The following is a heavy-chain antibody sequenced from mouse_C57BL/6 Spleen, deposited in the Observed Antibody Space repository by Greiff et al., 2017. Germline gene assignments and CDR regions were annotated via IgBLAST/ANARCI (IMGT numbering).Heavy chain of an antibody. D-gene: IGHD1-1*01. Sequence: QVQLQQSGPELVKPGASVKISCKASGYSFTSYYIHWVKQRPGQGLEWIGWIYPGSGNTKYNEKFKGKATLTADTSSSTAYMQLSSLTSEDSAVYYCASPYGSSYWYFDVWGTGTTVTVSS. CDR1: GYSFTSYY. V-gene: IGHV1-66*01. CDR2: IYPGSGNT. J-gene: IGHJ1*03. CDR3: ASPYGSSYWYFDV.